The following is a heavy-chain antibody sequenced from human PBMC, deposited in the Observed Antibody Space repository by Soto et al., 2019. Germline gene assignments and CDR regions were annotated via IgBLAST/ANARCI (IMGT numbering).Heavy chain of an antibody. Sequence: GGSLRLSCAASGFTFSSYGMHWVRQAPGKGLEWVAVISYDGSNKYYADSVKGRFTISRDNSKNTLYLQMNSLRAEDTAVYYCAKDIVLMVYAVNYYYYYGMDVWGQGTTVTVSS. CDR3: AKDIVLMVYAVNYYYYYGMDV. J-gene: IGHJ6*02. D-gene: IGHD2-8*01. V-gene: IGHV3-30*18. CDR1: GFTFSSYG. CDR2: ISYDGSNK.